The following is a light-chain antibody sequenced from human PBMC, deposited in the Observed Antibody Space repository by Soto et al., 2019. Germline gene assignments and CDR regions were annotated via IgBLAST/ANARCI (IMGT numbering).Light chain of an antibody. CDR1: QSVSSN. V-gene: IGKV3-20*01. Sequence: EIVTTQSPTILSVSPGERATVSSRASQSVSSNLAWYQQKPGQAPRVLIYGASNRATGIPDRFSGSGSGTDFTLTITRLEPEDFAVYFCQQYGSSPRTFGQGTRLEIK. CDR3: QQYGSSPRT. CDR2: GAS. J-gene: IGKJ5*01.